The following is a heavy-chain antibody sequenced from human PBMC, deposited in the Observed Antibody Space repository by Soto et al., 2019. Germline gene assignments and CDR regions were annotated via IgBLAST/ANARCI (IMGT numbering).Heavy chain of an antibody. D-gene: IGHD2-15*01. Sequence: ASETLSLTCTVSGGSISSSSYYWGWIRQPPGKGLEWIGYIYYSGSTYYNPSLKSRVTISVDTSKNQFSLKLSSVTAADTAVYYCAREPIVVVVAATREVGWFDPWGQGTLVTVSS. CDR1: GGSISSSSYY. CDR3: AREPIVVVVAATREVGWFDP. J-gene: IGHJ5*02. V-gene: IGHV4-30-4*08. CDR2: IYYSGST.